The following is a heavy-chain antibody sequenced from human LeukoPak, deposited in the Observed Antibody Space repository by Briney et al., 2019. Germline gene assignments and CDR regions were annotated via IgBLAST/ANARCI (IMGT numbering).Heavy chain of an antibody. CDR3: AKVLNYYAPFDY. V-gene: IGHV3-23*01. J-gene: IGHJ4*02. Sequence: GGSLRLSCAASGFTFSNYAMNWVRQAPGRGLEWVSAVSGGGSTYYADPVKGRFTISRDNSRNTLYLEMNSLRADDTAVYYCAKVLNYYAPFDYWGQGTLVTVSS. D-gene: IGHD3-10*01. CDR1: GFTFSNYA. CDR2: VSGGGST.